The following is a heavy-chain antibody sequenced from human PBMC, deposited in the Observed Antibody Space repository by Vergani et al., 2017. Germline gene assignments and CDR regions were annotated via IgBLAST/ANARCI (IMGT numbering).Heavy chain of an antibody. CDR2: ISSSSSYI. D-gene: IGHD5-12*01. CDR3: TKGSRGYTGYFFDY. J-gene: IGHJ4*02. Sequence: EVQLVESGGGLVKPGGSLRLSCAASGFTFSSYSMNWVRQAPGKGLEWVSSISSSSSYIYYADSVKGRFPISRDNAKNSLYLQMNSLRADDKAVYYCTKGSRGYTGYFFDYWGQGTLATVSS. V-gene: IGHV3-21*04. CDR1: GFTFSSYS.